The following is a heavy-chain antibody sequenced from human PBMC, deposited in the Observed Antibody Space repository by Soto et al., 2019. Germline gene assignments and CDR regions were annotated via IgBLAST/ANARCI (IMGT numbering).Heavy chain of an antibody. J-gene: IGHJ3*02. CDR1: GFTFSSYG. D-gene: IGHD4-4*01. Sequence: GGSLRLSCAASGFTFSSYGMHWVRQAPGKGLEWVAVIWYDGSNKYYADSVKGRFTISRDNSKNTLYLQMSSLRAEDTAVYYCARGYGGNYAAFDIWGQGTMVTVSS. CDR2: IWYDGSNK. V-gene: IGHV3-33*01. CDR3: ARGYGGNYAAFDI.